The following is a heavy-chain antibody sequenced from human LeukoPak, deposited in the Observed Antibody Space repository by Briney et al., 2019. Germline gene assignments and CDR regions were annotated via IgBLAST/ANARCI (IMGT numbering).Heavy chain of an antibody. J-gene: IGHJ4*02. CDR3: ARQFSGWYVLYFDY. Sequence: SETLSLTCTVSGGSLSSYYCSWIRQPPGKGLEWIGYIYYSGSTNYNPSLKSRVTISVDTSKNQFSLKLSAVTAADTAVYYCARQFSGWYVLYFDYWGQGPLVTVSS. CDR1: GGSLSSYY. D-gene: IGHD6-19*01. CDR2: IYYSGST. V-gene: IGHV4-59*08.